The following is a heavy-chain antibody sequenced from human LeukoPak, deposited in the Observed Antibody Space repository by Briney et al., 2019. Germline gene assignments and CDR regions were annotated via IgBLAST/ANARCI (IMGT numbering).Heavy chain of an antibody. V-gene: IGHV3-64*01. CDR1: GFTFSSYA. CDR2: ISSNGGST. J-gene: IGHJ4*02. D-gene: IGHD3-10*01. Sequence: GGSLRLSCAASGFTFSSYAMHWVRQAPGKGLEYVSAISSNGGSTYYANSVKGRFTISRDNSKNTLYVQMNSLRAEDTAVYYCASIIGFYWGQGTLVTVSS. CDR3: ASIIGFY.